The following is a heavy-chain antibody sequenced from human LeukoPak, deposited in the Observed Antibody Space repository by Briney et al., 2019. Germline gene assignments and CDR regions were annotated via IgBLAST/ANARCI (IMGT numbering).Heavy chain of an antibody. CDR1: GGSLSSGGYY. CDR2: IYYSGST. J-gene: IGHJ4*02. Sequence: SETLSLTCTVSGGSLSSGGYYWSWLRQHPGTGLEWIGYIYYSGSTYYNPSLKSRVTISVDTSKNQFSLKLSSVTAADTAVYYCARFIGIAVAGTIDYWGQGTLVTVSS. D-gene: IGHD6-19*01. CDR3: ARFIGIAVAGTIDY. V-gene: IGHV4-31*03.